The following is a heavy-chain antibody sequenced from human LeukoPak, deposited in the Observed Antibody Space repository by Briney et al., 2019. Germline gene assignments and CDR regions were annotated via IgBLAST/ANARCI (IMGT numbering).Heavy chain of an antibody. CDR3: AKDYSGSYYGGDY. CDR2: ISGDGGST. J-gene: IGHJ4*02. Sequence: PGGSLRLSCAASGFTFDDYAMHWVRQAPGKGLEWVSLISGDGGSTYYADSVKGRFTISGDNSKNSLYLQMNSLRTEDIALYYCAKDYSGSYYGGDYWGQGTLVTVSS. D-gene: IGHD1-26*01. V-gene: IGHV3-43*02. CDR1: GFTFDDYA.